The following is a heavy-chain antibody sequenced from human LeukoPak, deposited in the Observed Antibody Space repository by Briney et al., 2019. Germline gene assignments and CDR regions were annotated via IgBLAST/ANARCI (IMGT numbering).Heavy chain of an antibody. CDR1: SGSISSYY. CDR2: IYYSGST. V-gene: IGHV4-59*01. CDR3: ARIGGSYDFWSGIDAFDI. J-gene: IGHJ3*02. Sequence: SETLSLTCTVSSGSISSYYWSWIRQPPGKGLEWIGYIYYSGSTNYDPSLKSRVTISVDTSKNQFSLKLSSVTAADTAVYYCARIGGSYDFWSGIDAFDIWGQGTMVTVSS. D-gene: IGHD3-3*01.